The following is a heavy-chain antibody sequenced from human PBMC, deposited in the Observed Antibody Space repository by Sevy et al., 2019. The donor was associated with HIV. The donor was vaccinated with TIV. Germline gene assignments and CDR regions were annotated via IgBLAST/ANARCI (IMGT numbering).Heavy chain of an antibody. CDR2: IYYSGST. D-gene: IGHD3-10*02. CDR3: ARVMFSNWFDP. Sequence: SETLSLTCTVSGGSISSYYWSWIRQPPGKGLEWFGYIYYSGSTNYNPSLKSRVTISVDTSKNQFSLKLSSVTAADTAVYYCARVMFSNWFDPWGQGTLVTVSS. CDR1: GGSISSYY. V-gene: IGHV4-59*01. J-gene: IGHJ5*02.